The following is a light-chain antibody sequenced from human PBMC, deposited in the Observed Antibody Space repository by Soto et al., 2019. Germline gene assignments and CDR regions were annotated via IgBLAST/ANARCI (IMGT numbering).Light chain of an antibody. V-gene: IGKV1-8*01. CDR3: QQYENLPT. CDR1: QGISSY. Sequence: AIRMTQSPSSFSASTGDRVTITCRASQGISSYLAWYQQKPGKAPKLLIYAASTLQSGVPSRFRGSGSGTDFTFTISRLQPEDIATYYCQQYENLPTFGQGTDWRL. J-gene: IGKJ5*01. CDR2: AAS.